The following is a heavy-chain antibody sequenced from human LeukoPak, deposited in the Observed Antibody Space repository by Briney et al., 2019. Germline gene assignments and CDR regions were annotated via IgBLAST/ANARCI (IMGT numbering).Heavy chain of an antibody. V-gene: IGHV3-74*01. CDR3: AGSNQADGY. Sequence: GGSLRLSCTASGFTFSNYWMHWVRQVPGKGLVWVSRINTGGSSTTYADSVKGRFTISRDNAKNTLYLQMNSLRVEDTAVYYCAGSNQADGYWGQGTLVTVSS. CDR1: GFTFSNYW. CDR2: INTGGSST. J-gene: IGHJ4*02. D-gene: IGHD4-11*01.